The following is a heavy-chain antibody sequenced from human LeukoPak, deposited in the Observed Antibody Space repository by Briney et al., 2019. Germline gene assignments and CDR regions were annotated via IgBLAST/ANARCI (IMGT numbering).Heavy chain of an antibody. CDR1: GFTLSSYS. D-gene: IGHD2-2*02. Sequence: GGSLRLSRAASGFTLSSYSMNWVRQAPGKGLDWVSSISSSSSYIYYADSVKGRFTISRDNAKNSLYLQMNSLRAEDTAVYYCARDRYCSSTSCYSDYWGQGTLVTVSS. V-gene: IGHV3-21*01. CDR2: ISSSSSYI. J-gene: IGHJ4*02. CDR3: ARDRYCSSTSCYSDY.